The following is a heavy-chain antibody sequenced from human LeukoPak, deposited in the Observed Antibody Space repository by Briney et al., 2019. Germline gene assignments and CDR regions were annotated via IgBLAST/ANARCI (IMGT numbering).Heavy chain of an antibody. Sequence: PGGSLRLSCAASGFTFSSYWMHWVRQAPGKGLVWVSRINSDGSSTSYADSVKGRFTISRDNAKNTLYLQMNSLRAEDTAVYYCASEENYYGSGDWGQGTLVTVSS. CDR1: GFTFSSYW. CDR2: INSDGSST. V-gene: IGHV3-74*01. D-gene: IGHD3-10*01. J-gene: IGHJ4*02. CDR3: ASEENYYGSGD.